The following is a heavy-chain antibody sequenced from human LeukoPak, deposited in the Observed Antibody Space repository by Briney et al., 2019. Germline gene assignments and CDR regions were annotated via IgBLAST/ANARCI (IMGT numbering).Heavy chain of an antibody. CDR3: ARDQYYYDSSGYLIRYDYYGMDV. Sequence: GGSLRLSCATSGFTFTNYGMNWVRQAPGKGLEWVSYISSSSSTIYYADSVKGRFTISRDNAKNSLYLQMNSLRAEDTAVYYCARDQYYYDSSGYLIRYDYYGMDVWGQGTTVTVSS. D-gene: IGHD3-22*01. J-gene: IGHJ6*02. V-gene: IGHV3-48*04. CDR2: ISSSSSTI. CDR1: GFTFTNYG.